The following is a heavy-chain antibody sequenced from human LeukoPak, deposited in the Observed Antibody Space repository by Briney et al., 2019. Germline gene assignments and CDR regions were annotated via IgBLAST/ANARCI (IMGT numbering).Heavy chain of an antibody. CDR2: INPNSGGT. Sequence: ASVKVSCKASRYTFTGYYMHWVRQAPGQGLEWMGWINPNSGGTNYAQKFQGRVTMTRDTSISTAYMELSRLRSDDTAVYYCARGRDGYNYDADYWGQGTLVTVSS. CDR1: RYTFTGYY. J-gene: IGHJ4*02. D-gene: IGHD5-24*01. CDR3: ARGRDGYNYDADY. V-gene: IGHV1-2*02.